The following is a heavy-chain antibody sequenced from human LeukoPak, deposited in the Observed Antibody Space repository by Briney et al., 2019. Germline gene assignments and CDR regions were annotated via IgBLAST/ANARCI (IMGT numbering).Heavy chain of an antibody. Sequence: PGGSLRLSCAASGFTFSDYYMTWIRQAPGKGLEWVSYISGSGSSKYYADSVKGRFTISRDNAKNSLYLQMNSLRVEDTAVYYCASSQSSVAGIVGGWGQGTLVTVSP. CDR1: GFTFSDYY. CDR2: ISGSGSSK. CDR3: ASSQSSVAGIVGG. D-gene: IGHD6-19*01. V-gene: IGHV3-11*04. J-gene: IGHJ4*02.